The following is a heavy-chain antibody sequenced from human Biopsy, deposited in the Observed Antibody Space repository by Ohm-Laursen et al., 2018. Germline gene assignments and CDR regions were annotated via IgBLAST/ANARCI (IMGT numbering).Heavy chain of an antibody. CDR3: ARLPHGDLRYNFDY. CDR2: ISYSGST. Sequence: SETLSLTCTVSGGSISNYYWSWVRQPPGKGLEWIGYISYSGSTNYNPSLRSRFTISLDTSKNQFSLKLSSVTAADTAVYYCARLPHGDLRYNFDYWDQGTLVTVSS. CDR1: GGSISNYY. J-gene: IGHJ4*02. V-gene: IGHV4-59*08. D-gene: IGHD2-21*02.